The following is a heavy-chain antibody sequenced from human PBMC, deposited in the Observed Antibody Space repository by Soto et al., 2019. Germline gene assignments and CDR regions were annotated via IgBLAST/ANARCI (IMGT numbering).Heavy chain of an antibody. CDR3: ARGPRGIVGATLDY. CDR1: GFTFSSYA. Sequence: QVQLVESGGGVVQPGRSLRLSCAASGFTFSSYAMHWVRQAPGKGLEWVAVISYDGSNKYYADSVKGRFTISRDNSKNTLYLQMNSLRAEDTAVYYCARGPRGIVGATLDYWGQGTLVTVSS. D-gene: IGHD1-26*01. J-gene: IGHJ4*02. CDR2: ISYDGSNK. V-gene: IGHV3-30-3*01.